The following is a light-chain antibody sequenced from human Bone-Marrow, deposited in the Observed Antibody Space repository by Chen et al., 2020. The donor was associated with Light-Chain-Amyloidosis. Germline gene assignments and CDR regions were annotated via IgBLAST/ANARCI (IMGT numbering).Light chain of an antibody. J-gene: IGLJ2*01. Sequence: SSELPQPPSVSVSPGQTANITCSGDKLGDKYVCWYQQKPGQSPVVVIYQDTKRPSGIPVRFSGSNSGSTATLTISVTQTMDEADYYCQAWDSSTVVFGGGTRLTVL. CDR3: QAWDSSTVV. CDR1: KLGDKY. V-gene: IGLV3-1*01. CDR2: QDT.